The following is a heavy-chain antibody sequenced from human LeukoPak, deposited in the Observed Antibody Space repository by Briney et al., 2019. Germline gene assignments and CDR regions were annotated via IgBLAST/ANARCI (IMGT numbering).Heavy chain of an antibody. CDR2: FYSGGTI. CDR1: GFTVSNNY. CDR3: VRDPHNSGSGRYFEY. J-gene: IGHJ4*02. Sequence: GGSPRLSCAASGFTVSNNYMSWVRQAPGKGLEWVSVFYSGGTIIYADSVRGRFVISRDVSKNMLHLQMSSLRAEDTAVYYCVRDPHNSGSGRYFEYWGRGSLVTVSS. D-gene: IGHD3-10*01. V-gene: IGHV3-66*01.